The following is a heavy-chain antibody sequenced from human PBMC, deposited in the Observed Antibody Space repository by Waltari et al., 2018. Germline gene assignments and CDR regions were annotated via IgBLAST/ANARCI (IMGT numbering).Heavy chain of an antibody. D-gene: IGHD2-2*01. CDR2: INHSGST. J-gene: IGHJ5*02. CDR1: GGSFSGYY. CDR3: ARGPGYCSSTSCYEYWFDP. V-gene: IGHV4-34*01. Sequence: QVQLQQWGAGLLKPSETLSLTCAVYGGSFSGYYWSWIRQPPGKGLEWIGEINHSGSTNYNPSLKSRVTISVDTSKNQFSLKLSSVTAADTAVYYCARGPGYCSSTSCYEYWFDPWGQGTLVTVSS.